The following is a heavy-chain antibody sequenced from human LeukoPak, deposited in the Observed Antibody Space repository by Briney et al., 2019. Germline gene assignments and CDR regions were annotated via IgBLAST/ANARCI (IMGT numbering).Heavy chain of an antibody. CDR2: ISSNGGST. CDR3: ARVPYAVRYYYDKDWYFDL. CDR1: GYTFPSYS. J-gene: IGHJ2*01. D-gene: IGHD3-22*01. Sequence: GGSLRLSCAASGYTFPSYSLNWVRQAPGKGLEYVSAISSNGGSTYYANSVKGRFTISRDNSKNTLYLQMGSLRAEDMAVYYCARVPYAVRYYYDKDWYFDLWGRGTLVTVSS. V-gene: IGHV3-64*01.